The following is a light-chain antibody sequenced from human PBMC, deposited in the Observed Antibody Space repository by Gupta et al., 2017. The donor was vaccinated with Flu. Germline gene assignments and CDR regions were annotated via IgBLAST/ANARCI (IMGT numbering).Light chain of an antibody. J-gene: IGLJ2*01. V-gene: IGLV2-23*01. Sequence: ITITCTGTSSDFGSYVDVTWYQQHPVKAPKLVIYESSKRPSGIADRFYGSKSGRTASLTISGLQAEDEADYYCCTDAVSTNSVVFGGGTKLTVL. CDR2: ESS. CDR3: CTDAVSTNSVV. CDR1: SSDFGSYVD.